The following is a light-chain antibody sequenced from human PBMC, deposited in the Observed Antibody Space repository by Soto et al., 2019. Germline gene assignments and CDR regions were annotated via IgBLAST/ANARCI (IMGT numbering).Light chain of an antibody. J-gene: IGKJ1*01. CDR2: GAS. Sequence: ELVCTQSAGTRSLTPGERATLXCRSSQSVSSSYLAWYQQKPGQAPRLLIYGASSRATGIPDRFSGSGSGTEFTLTISSLQSEDFAVYYCQQYNKWPQPFGQVTKVDVK. CDR3: QQYNKWPQP. CDR1: QSVSSSY. V-gene: IGKV3-20*01.